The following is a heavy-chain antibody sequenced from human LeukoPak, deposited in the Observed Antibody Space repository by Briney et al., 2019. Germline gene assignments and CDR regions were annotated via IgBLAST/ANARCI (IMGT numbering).Heavy chain of an antibody. J-gene: IGHJ4*02. Sequence: GGSLRLSCAVSGFSFSNYWMTWVRQAPGKGLEWVANIGQDGTGNHYVDSVKGRFTISRDNAKNSLYLQMNSLRADDTAVYYCARDLNYYATDYWGQGTLVTVSS. V-gene: IGHV3-7*01. CDR3: ARDLNYYATDY. CDR1: GFSFSNYW. D-gene: IGHD1-7*01. CDR2: IGQDGTGN.